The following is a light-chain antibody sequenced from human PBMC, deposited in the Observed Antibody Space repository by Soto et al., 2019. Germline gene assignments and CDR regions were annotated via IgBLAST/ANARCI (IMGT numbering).Light chain of an antibody. CDR1: SSNIGAGYD. CDR3: QSYVNSLSGPYV. V-gene: IGLV1-40*01. Sequence: QPVLTQPPSVSGAPGQTVTISCAGSSSNIGAGYDVHWYQQVSGTAPKLLIYGNNNRPSGVPDRFSASKSGTSASLAITGLQLEDEADYYCQSYVNSLSGPYVFGTGPKVTVL. J-gene: IGLJ1*01. CDR2: GNN.